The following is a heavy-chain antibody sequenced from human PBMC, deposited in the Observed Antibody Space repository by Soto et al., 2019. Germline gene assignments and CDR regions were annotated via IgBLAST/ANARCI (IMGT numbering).Heavy chain of an antibody. Sequence: SETLSLTCAVYGGSFSGYYWSWIRQPPGKGLEWIGEINHSGSTNYNPSLKSRVTISVDTSKNQFSLKLNSVTAADTAVYYCARASGYYLDYWGQGTLVTV. CDR1: GGSFSGYY. CDR3: ARASGYYLDY. V-gene: IGHV4-34*01. J-gene: IGHJ4*02. CDR2: INHSGST. D-gene: IGHD3-22*01.